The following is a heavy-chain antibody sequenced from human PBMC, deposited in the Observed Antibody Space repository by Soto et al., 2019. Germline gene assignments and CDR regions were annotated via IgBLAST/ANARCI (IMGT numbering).Heavy chain of an antibody. D-gene: IGHD5-12*01. CDR2: ISGSGSSS. CDR1: RFMFSRYA. CDR3: VKEWTPRRAFDY. J-gene: IGHJ4*02. V-gene: IGHV3-23*01. Sequence: EVQLLESGGGLVQPGGSLRLSCAASRFMFSRYAMSWVRQAPGKGLEWVSGISGSGSSSFYADSVKGRFTISRDNSKNMVYLQMSSLRAEDTAKYYCVKEWTPRRAFDYWGQGALVTVSS.